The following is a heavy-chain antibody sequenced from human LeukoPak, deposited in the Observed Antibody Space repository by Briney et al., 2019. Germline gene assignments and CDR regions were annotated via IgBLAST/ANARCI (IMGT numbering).Heavy chain of an antibody. D-gene: IGHD3-16*01. CDR3: ARRGSSAGMIYYYYGMDV. V-gene: IGHV3-7*01. CDR2: IKQDGSEK. J-gene: IGHJ6*02. Sequence: GGSLRLSCAASGFTFSSYWMSWVRQAPGKGLEWVADIKQDGSEKYYVDSVKGRFTISRDNAKNSLYLQMNSLRAEDTAVYYCARRGSSAGMIYYYYGMDVWGQGTTVTVSS. CDR1: GFTFSSYW.